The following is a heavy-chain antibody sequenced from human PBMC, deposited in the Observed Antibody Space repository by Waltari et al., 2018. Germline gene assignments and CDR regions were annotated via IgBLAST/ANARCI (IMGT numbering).Heavy chain of an antibody. J-gene: IGHJ3*02. Sequence: EVQLVESGGGLIQPGGSLRLSCAASGFTVSSNYMSWVRQAPGKGLEWVSVIYSGGSTYYADSVKGRFTTSRENSKNTLYLQMNSLRAEDTAVYYCARESRDYGDYGPSDAFDIWGQGTMVTVSS. CDR2: IYSGGST. D-gene: IGHD4-17*01. CDR1: GFTVSSNY. CDR3: ARESRDYGDYGPSDAFDI. V-gene: IGHV3-53*01.